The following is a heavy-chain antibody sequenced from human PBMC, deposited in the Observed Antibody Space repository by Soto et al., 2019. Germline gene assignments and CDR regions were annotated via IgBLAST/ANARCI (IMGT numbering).Heavy chain of an antibody. J-gene: IGHJ5*02. CDR3: TRDASRDSSARGWFDP. V-gene: IGHV3-21*01. Sequence: VGSLRLSCAASGFTFRSFTMNWVRQAPGKGLEWVSTISSNSAYIYYTDALRGRFTISRDNAKDSLHLQMNSLRAEDTAVYYCTRDASRDSSARGWFDPWGPGTLVTVSS. CDR2: ISSNSAYI. CDR1: GFTFRSFT. D-gene: IGHD6-13*01.